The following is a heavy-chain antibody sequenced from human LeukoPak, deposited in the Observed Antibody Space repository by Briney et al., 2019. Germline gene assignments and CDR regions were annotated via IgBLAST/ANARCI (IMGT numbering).Heavy chain of an antibody. CDR3: ARENIAPPKGAYTWFDP. D-gene: IGHD6-25*01. Sequence: PSQTLSLTCTVSGGSISSGDYYWSWIRQPPGKGLEWIGYIYDNESTYYNPSLKSRVTISVDTSKNQFSLKLSSVTAADTAVYYCARENIAPPKGAYTWFDPWGQGTLVTVSS. CDR1: GGSISSGDYY. J-gene: IGHJ5*02. V-gene: IGHV4-30-4*01. CDR2: IYDNEST.